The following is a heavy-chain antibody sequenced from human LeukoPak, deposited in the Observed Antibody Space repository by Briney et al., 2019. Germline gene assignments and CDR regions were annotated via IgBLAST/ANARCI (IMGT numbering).Heavy chain of an antibody. CDR3: ARKSASGNYPLDY. Sequence: GGSLRLSCAASGFNFGSYSMAWVRQAPGKGLEWVSVMSADSATTFYADSVKGRFTISRDNAKNTVFLQMSSLRAEDTALYYCARKSASGNYPLDYWGQGTLVTVSS. J-gene: IGHJ4*02. V-gene: IGHV3-23*01. CDR2: MSADSATT. CDR1: GFNFGSYS. D-gene: IGHD3-10*01.